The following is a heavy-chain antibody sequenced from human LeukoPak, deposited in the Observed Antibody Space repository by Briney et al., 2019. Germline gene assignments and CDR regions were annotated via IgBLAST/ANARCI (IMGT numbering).Heavy chain of an antibody. J-gene: IGHJ5*02. Sequence: SETLSLTCAVYGGSFSGYYWSWIRQPPGKGLEWIGEINHSGSTNYNPSLKSRVTISVDTSKNQFSLKLSSVTAADTAVYYCARWEGNWFDPWGQGTLVTVSS. CDR1: GGSFSGYY. CDR3: ARWEGNWFDP. V-gene: IGHV4-34*01. D-gene: IGHD1-26*01. CDR2: INHSGST.